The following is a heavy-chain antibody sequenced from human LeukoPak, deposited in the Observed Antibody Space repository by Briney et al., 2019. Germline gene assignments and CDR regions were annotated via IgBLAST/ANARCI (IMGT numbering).Heavy chain of an antibody. V-gene: IGHV4-30-2*01. D-gene: IGHD3-16*01. CDR3: ARAYVYYPPFDY. Sequence: SETLSLTCAVSGGSISSGGYSWSWIRQPPGKGLEWIGYIYHSGSTYYNPSLKSRVTISVDRSKNQFSLKLSSVTAADTAVYYCARAYVYYPPFDYWGQGTLVTVSS. CDR2: IYHSGST. CDR1: GGSISSGGYS. J-gene: IGHJ4*02.